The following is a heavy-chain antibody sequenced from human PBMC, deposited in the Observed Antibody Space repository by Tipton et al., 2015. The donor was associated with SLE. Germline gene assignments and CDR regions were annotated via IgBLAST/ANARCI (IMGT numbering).Heavy chain of an antibody. D-gene: IGHD5-18*01. CDR3: ARGGYFNWFDP. J-gene: IGHJ5*02. Sequence: LSCAASGFSFNDYYMSWIRQPPGKGLEWIGEINHSGSTNYNPSLKSRVTISVDTSKNQFSLKLSSVTAADTAVYYCARGGYFNWFDPWGQGTLVTVSS. V-gene: IGHV4-34*01. CDR1: GFSFNDYY. CDR2: INHSGST.